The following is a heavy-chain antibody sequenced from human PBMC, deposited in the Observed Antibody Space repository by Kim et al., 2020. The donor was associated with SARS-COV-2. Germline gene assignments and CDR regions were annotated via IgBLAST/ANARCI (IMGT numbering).Heavy chain of an antibody. CDR1: GGSISSYY. D-gene: IGHD3-16*01. Sequence: SETLSLTCTVSGGSISSYYWSWTRQPPGKGLEWIGYIYYSGSTNYNPSLKSRVTISVDTSKNQFSLKLSSVTAADTAVYYCARHGGTRWSPTHHYYGMDVWGQGTTVTVSS. CDR3: ARHGGTRWSPTHHYYGMDV. J-gene: IGHJ6*02. CDR2: IYYSGST. V-gene: IGHV4-59*08.